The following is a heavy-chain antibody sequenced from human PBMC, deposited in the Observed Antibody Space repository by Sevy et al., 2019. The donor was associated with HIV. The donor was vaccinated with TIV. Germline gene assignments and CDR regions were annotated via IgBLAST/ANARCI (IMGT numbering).Heavy chain of an antibody. CDR2: INSDGSST. CDR3: YTSIVAAGDY. D-gene: IGHD6-13*01. J-gene: IGHJ4*02. CDR1: GFTFSSYW. V-gene: IGHV3-74*01. Sequence: GGSLRLSCAASGFTFSSYWMHWVRQAPGKGLVWVSRINSDGSSTSYAHSVKGRFTISRDNAKNTLYLQMNSLRAEDTAVYYCYTSIVAAGDYWGQGTLVTVSS.